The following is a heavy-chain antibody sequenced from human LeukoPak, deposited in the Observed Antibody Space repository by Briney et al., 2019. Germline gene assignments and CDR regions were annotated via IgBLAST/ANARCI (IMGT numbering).Heavy chain of an antibody. CDR2: IYYSGST. Sequence: PSETLSLTCTVSGGSISSYYWSWIRQPPGKGLEWIGYIYYSGSTNYNPSLKSRVTISVDTSKNQSSLKLSSVTAADTAVYYCARRSPPYYYDSSGYYDYWGQGTLVTVSS. CDR1: GGSISSYY. D-gene: IGHD3-22*01. J-gene: IGHJ4*02. CDR3: ARRSPPYYYDSSGYYDY. V-gene: IGHV4-59*01.